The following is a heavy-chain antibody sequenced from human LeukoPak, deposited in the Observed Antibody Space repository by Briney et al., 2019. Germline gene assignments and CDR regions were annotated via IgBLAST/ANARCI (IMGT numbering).Heavy chain of an antibody. CDR3: AKRGVVIRVILVGFHKEAYYFDS. CDR1: GITLSNYG. D-gene: IGHD3-22*01. J-gene: IGHJ4*02. Sequence: GGSLRLSCAVSGITLSNYGMSWVRQAPGKGLEWVAGISGSGGGTNYADSVKGRFTISRDRPKNTLFLQMNSLRAEDTAVYFCAKRGVVIRVILVGFHKEAYYFDSWGQGTLVTVSS. V-gene: IGHV3-23*01. CDR2: ISGSGGGT.